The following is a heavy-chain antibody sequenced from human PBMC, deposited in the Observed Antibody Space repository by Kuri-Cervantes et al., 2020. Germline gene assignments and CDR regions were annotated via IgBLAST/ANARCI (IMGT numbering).Heavy chain of an antibody. V-gene: IGHV4-4*07. CDR1: GGSISSYY. CDR2: IYTSGST. D-gene: IGHD2-15*01. CDR3: ARAGGRYCSGGSCYWGRGFDP. Sequence: SETLSLTCTVSGGSISSYYWSWIRQPAGKGLEWIGRIYTSGSTNYNPSLKSRVTMSVDTSKSQFSLKLSSVTAADTAVYYCARAGGRYCSGGSCYWGRGFDPWGQGTLVTVSS. J-gene: IGHJ5*02.